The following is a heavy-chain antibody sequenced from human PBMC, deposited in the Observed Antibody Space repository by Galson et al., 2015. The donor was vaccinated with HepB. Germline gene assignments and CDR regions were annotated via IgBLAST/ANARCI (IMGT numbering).Heavy chain of an antibody. V-gene: IGHV3-11*01. CDR2: MSSSGGTR. CDR3: VRAALGWFDP. CDR1: GFTFSDYY. D-gene: IGHD6-25*01. Sequence: SLRLSCAASGFTFSDYYMSWIRQAPGKGLEWVSYMSSSGGTRFYADSVKGRFTTSRDNAKNSLYLQMNSLRAEDTAVYYCVRAALGWFDPWGQGTLVTVSS. J-gene: IGHJ5*02.